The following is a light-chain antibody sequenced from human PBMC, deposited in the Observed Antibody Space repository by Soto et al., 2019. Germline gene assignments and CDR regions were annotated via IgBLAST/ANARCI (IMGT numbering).Light chain of an antibody. J-gene: IGLJ1*01. Sequence: QSALTQPASVSGSPGQSITISCTGTSSDIGGYNYVSWFQQHPDKAPKLMIYDVHGRPSGVSNRFSGSKSGNTASLTISGLQAEDEADYYCSSFTSSGTRVFGTGTKLT. V-gene: IGLV2-14*01. CDR3: SSFTSSGTRV. CDR1: SSDIGGYNY. CDR2: DVH.